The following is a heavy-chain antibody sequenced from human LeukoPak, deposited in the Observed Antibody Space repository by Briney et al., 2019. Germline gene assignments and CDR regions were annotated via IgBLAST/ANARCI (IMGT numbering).Heavy chain of an antibody. CDR2: ISGSGGST. CDR1: GFTFSSYA. CDR3: AKDHRGYCSSTSCYFPGPNWFDP. V-gene: IGHV3-23*01. J-gene: IGHJ5*02. Sequence: PGGSLRLSCAASGFTFSSYAMSWGRQAPGKGLEWVSAISGSGGSTYYADSVKGRFTISRDNSKNTLYLQMNSLRAEDTAVYYCAKDHRGYCSSTSCYFPGPNWFDPWGQGTLVTVSS. D-gene: IGHD2-2*01.